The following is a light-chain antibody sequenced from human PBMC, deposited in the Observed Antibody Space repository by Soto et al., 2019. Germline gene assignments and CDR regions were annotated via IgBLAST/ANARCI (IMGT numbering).Light chain of an antibody. Sequence: DIQMTQSPSTLSASVGDRVTITCRASQILNNRLSWYQQKPWKAHNLLISGAFNLQSGVPSRFGGGGSGTDFTLTISSLQPEDFATYYCQQSYITLYSFGQGTRLEIK. CDR2: GAF. CDR1: QILNNR. J-gene: IGKJ2*01. CDR3: QQSYITLYS. V-gene: IGKV1-39*01.